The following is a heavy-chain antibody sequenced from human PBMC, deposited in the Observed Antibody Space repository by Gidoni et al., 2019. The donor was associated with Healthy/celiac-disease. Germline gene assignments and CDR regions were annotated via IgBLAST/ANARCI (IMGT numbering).Heavy chain of an antibody. CDR1: GGTFSSYA. Sequence: QVQLVQSGAEVKKPGSSVKVSCKASGGTFSSYAISWVRQAPGQGLEWMGGIIPIFGTANYAQKFQGRVTITADKSTSTAYMELSSLRSEDTAVYYCASGYIAVAGNYYYYYYMDVWGKGTTVTVSS. D-gene: IGHD6-19*01. CDR3: ASGYIAVAGNYYYYYYMDV. V-gene: IGHV1-69*06. J-gene: IGHJ6*03. CDR2: IIPIFGTA.